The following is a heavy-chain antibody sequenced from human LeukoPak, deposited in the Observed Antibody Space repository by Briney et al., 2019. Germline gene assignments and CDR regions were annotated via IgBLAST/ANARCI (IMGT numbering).Heavy chain of an antibody. Sequence: GGSLRLSCAASGFTFSSYSMNWVRQAPGKGLEWVSYISSSSTIYYADSVKGRFTISRDNAKNSLYLQMNSLRAEDTAVYYCARAGIAVAGIPLDYWGQGTLVTVSS. J-gene: IGHJ4*02. V-gene: IGHV3-48*01. D-gene: IGHD6-19*01. CDR2: ISSSSTI. CDR1: GFTFSSYS. CDR3: ARAGIAVAGIPLDY.